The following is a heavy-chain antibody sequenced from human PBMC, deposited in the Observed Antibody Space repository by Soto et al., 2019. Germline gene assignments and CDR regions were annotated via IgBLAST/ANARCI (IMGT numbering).Heavy chain of an antibody. D-gene: IGHD2-15*01. CDR1: GFTFSTYA. CDR2: ILPDETG. Sequence: DVNLVQSGGGSAQPGGPLRLSCATSGFTFSTYAMTWVRQVPGRGLQWVSTILPDETGFYTISVKGRFTISSDNYRGIVYLQMNDLWVEDAAIYYCAKDRLPTSGQRFYFDSWGQGSLVTVSS. V-gene: IGHV3-23*04. J-gene: IGHJ4*02. CDR3: AKDRLPTSGQRFYFDS.